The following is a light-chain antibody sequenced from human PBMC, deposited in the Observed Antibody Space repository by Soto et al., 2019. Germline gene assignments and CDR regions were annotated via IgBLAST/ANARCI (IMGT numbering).Light chain of an antibody. Sequence: EIVMTQSPATLPVSPGERATLSCRASQSVSNNLPWYQKKPGQSPRLLIYGSSTRATGIPARFSGRGSGTEFPLTISSLQSEDFAVYYCQQYNNWWTFGQGTRVEIK. CDR1: QSVSNN. CDR3: QQYNNWWT. J-gene: IGKJ1*01. V-gene: IGKV3-15*01. CDR2: GSS.